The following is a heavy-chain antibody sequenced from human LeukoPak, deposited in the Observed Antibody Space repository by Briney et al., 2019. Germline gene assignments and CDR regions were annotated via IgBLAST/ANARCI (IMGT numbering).Heavy chain of an antibody. D-gene: IGHD4-17*01. CDR1: GDSISSGNYY. V-gene: IGHV4-31*03. J-gene: IGHJ4*02. Sequence: SETLSLTCTVSGDSISSGNYYWSWIRQHPGKGLEWIGYIYYSGSTYYNPSLKSRVTISMDTSKNQFSLKLNSVSAADTAVYYCARDGQDYGDYFWYFDYWGQGTLVTISS. CDR2: IYYSGST. CDR3: ARDGQDYGDYFWYFDY.